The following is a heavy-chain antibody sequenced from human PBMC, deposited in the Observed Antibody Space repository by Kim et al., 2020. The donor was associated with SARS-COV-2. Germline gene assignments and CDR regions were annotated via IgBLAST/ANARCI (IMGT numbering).Heavy chain of an antibody. J-gene: IGHJ3*02. Sequence: GGTCSNPSLSSRITISTATSKNHFSLTLTSVTTADTAVYYCATAAGDAFDIWGQGTMVTVSS. CDR3: ATAAGDAFDI. V-gene: IGHV4-30-2*05. D-gene: IGHD6-13*01. CDR2: GGT.